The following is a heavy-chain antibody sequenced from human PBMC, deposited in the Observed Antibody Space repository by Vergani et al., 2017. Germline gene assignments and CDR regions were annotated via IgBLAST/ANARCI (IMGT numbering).Heavy chain of an antibody. D-gene: IGHD5-18*01. CDR1: GYTFTDYY. CDR3: ATPSHRVQSQGLGTAMVYFDY. V-gene: IGHV1-69-2*01. J-gene: IGHJ4*02. CDR2: VDPEDGET. Sequence: EVQLVQSGAEVKKPGATVKISCKVSGYTFTDYYMHWVQQAPGKGLEWMGLVDPEDGETTYAEKFQGRVTITADTSTDTAYMELSSLRSEDTAVYYCATPSHRVQSQGLGTAMVYFDYWGQGTLVTVSS.